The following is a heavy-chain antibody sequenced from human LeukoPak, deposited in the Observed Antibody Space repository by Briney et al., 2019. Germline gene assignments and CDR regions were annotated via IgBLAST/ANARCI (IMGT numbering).Heavy chain of an antibody. D-gene: IGHD6-13*01. CDR1: GFTFSSYW. CDR2: IKQDGSEK. Sequence: GGSLRLSCAASGFTFSSYWMSWVRQAPGKGREGVANIKQDGSEKYYVDSVKGRFTIYRDNAKNSLYLQMNSLRAEDTAVYYCARGVGTHYYYYMDVWGKGTTVTVSS. CDR3: ARGVGTHYYYYMDV. J-gene: IGHJ6*03. V-gene: IGHV3-7*01.